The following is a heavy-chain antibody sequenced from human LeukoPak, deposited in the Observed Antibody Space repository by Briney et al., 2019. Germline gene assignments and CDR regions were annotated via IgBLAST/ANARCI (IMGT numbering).Heavy chain of an antibody. V-gene: IGHV3-15*07. Sequence: PGGSLRLSCAASGFSFSNTWMNWVRQAPGKGLEWVGRIKSNTDGETTDYAAPVKGRFTFSRDDSKNTLYLQMNSLKTEDTAVYYCSTDPWHGMDIWGQGTTVAVSS. CDR1: GFSFSNTW. J-gene: IGHJ6*02. CDR3: STDPWHGMDI. CDR2: IKSNTDGETT.